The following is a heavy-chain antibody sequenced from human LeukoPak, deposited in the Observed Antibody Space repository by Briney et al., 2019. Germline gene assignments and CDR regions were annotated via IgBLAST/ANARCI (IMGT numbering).Heavy chain of an antibody. J-gene: IGHJ6*02. CDR2: INSDGSST. D-gene: IGHD5-24*01. CDR3: ARKEATDYYYYYYGMDV. Sequence: GGSLRLSCAASGFTFSSYWMHWVRQAPGKGLVWVSRINSDGSSTIYADSVKGRFTISRDNAKNTLYLQMNSLRAEDTAVYYCARKEATDYYYYYYGMDVWGQGTTVTVSS. V-gene: IGHV3-74*01. CDR1: GFTFSSYW.